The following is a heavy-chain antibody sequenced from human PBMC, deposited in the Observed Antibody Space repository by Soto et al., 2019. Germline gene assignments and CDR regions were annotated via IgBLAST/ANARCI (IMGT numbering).Heavy chain of an antibody. J-gene: IGHJ4*02. V-gene: IGHV1-2*02. Sequence: QVQLVQSGAEVKKPGASVKVSCKSSGYRFSAYYMHWVRQAPGQGLEWMGCINPDSGGTKYAQKFQGRVTMTRDTSITTSYLDLSSLRFDDTAVYYCTRALSFGSGTFDYWGQGTLITAFS. D-gene: IGHD1-26*01. CDR1: GYRFSAYY. CDR2: INPDSGGT. CDR3: TRALSFGSGTFDY.